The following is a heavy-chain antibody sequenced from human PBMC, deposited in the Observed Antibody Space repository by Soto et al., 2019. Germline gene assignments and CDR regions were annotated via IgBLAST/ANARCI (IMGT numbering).Heavy chain of an antibody. D-gene: IGHD3-16*02. CDR3: AKCRSSWVESSLDG. Sequence: EVQLVESGGGLVQPGRSLRLSCAGSGFSFDDYAMHWVRQAPGKGLEGVSSIDWNGETTGYADSVKGRFKSSRDNAKKSLYLQMNSLRPEDTALYYCAKCRSSWVESSLDGWGQGTTVTVSS. V-gene: IGHV3-9*01. J-gene: IGHJ6*02. CDR1: GFSFDDYA. CDR2: IDWNGETT.